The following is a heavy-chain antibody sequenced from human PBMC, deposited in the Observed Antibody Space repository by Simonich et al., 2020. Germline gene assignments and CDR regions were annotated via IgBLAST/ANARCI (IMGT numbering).Heavy chain of an antibody. CDR3: ARDSSYYAFDI. V-gene: IGHV3-48*01. CDR1: GFTFSSYS. Sequence: EVQLVESGGGLVQPGGSLRLSCAASGFTFSSYSMNWVRQAPGKGLEWVSYISSSSRTIYDADSVKGRFTISRDNAKNSLYLQMNSLRAEDTAVYYCARDSSYYAFDIWGQGTMVTVSS. J-gene: IGHJ3*02. CDR2: ISSSSRTI. D-gene: IGHD5-12*01.